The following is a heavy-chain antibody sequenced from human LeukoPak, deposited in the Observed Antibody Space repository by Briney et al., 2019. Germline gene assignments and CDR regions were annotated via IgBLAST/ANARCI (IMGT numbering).Heavy chain of an antibody. D-gene: IGHD6-13*01. J-gene: IGHJ4*02. CDR3: VRDHTRLGYSSTWHYFDS. CDR1: GFTFSDYY. CDR2: ISSSGSTI. Sequence: GGSLRLSCAASGFTFSDYYMSWIRQAPGKGLEWVSYISSSGSTIYYADSVKGRFTISRDNAKNSLFLQMNSLRAEDTAVYYCVRDHTRLGYSSTWHYFDSWGQGTLVIVSS. V-gene: IGHV3-11*01.